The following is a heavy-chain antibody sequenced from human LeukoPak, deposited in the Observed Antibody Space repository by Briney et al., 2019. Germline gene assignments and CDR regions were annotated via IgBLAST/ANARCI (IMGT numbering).Heavy chain of an antibody. CDR1: GFTFSSYA. D-gene: IGHD3-16*01. CDR3: ARDLGYEAFDY. CDR2: TSSDGNIK. Sequence: GGSLRLSCAASGFTFSSYAMHWVRQAPGKGLEWVAVTSSDGNIKYYADSVKGRFTISRDNSKNTLYLQMNSLRAEDTAVYYCARDLGYEAFDYWGQGTLVTVSS. J-gene: IGHJ4*02. V-gene: IGHV3-30-3*01.